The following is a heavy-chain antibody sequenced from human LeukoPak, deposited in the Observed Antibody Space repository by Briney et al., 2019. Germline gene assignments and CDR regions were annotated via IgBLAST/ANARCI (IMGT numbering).Heavy chain of an antibody. Sequence: ASVKVSYKASGGTFSSYAISWVRQAPGQGLEWMGRIIPILGIANYAQKFQGRVTITADKSTSTAYMELSSLRSEDTAVYYCASQLGGLPTWGQGTLVTVSS. CDR1: GGTFSSYA. D-gene: IGHD1-1*01. CDR3: ASQLGGLPT. V-gene: IGHV1-69*04. J-gene: IGHJ5*02. CDR2: IIPILGIA.